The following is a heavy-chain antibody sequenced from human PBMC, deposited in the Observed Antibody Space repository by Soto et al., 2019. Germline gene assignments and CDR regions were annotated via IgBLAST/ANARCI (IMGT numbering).Heavy chain of an antibody. J-gene: IGHJ4*02. CDR3: AREGGWYVDY. D-gene: IGHD6-19*01. CDR1: GFTFTGYT. Sequence: QVQVVQSGAEEKKPGASVKVSCKPSGFTFTGYTIHWVRQAPGQRLEWMGWINAGNTNTKYSQKFQGRVTITRDTSASTAYMELSSLRSEDTAVYDGAREGGWYVDYWGQGTLVTVSS. CDR2: INAGNTNT. V-gene: IGHV1-3*05.